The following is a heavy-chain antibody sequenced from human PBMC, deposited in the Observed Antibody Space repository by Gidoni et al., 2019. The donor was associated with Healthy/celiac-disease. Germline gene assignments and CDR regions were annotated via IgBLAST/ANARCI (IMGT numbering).Heavy chain of an antibody. CDR1: GYTFTSYD. Sequence: QVQLAQSGAEVKRTGAAVKVSCKAAGYTFTSYDINWVRQATGHGLEWMGWMNPNSGHTGYAHNFQGRVTMPRITSISPAYMELSSLSSEDTAVYYCASAGPGPQRRYNWFDPWGQGTLVTVSS. CDR3: ASAGPGPQRRYNWFDP. D-gene: IGHD1-1*01. CDR2: MNPNSGHT. V-gene: IGHV1-8*01. J-gene: IGHJ5*02.